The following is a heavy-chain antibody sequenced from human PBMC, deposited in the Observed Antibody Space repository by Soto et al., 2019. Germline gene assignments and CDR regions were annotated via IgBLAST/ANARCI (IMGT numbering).Heavy chain of an antibody. CDR3: ASPYTGSHSFYYAMDV. V-gene: IGHV3-7*03. CDR1: GFTFSAYW. CDR2: IKQGGSDK. J-gene: IGHJ6*02. D-gene: IGHD1-26*01. Sequence: GGSLRLSCAASGFTFSAYWMTWVRQAPGKGLEWVANIKQGGSDKYYVDSVRGRFTISRDNAKNSLYLQMDSLRAEDTAVYYCASPYTGSHSFYYAMDVWGQGTTVTVSS.